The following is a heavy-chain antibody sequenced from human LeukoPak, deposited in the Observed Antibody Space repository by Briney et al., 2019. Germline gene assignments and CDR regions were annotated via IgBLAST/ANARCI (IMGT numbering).Heavy chain of an antibody. CDR3: ARGPSSNWSGLDF. D-gene: IGHD6-13*01. CDR1: GFTFSTYW. CDR2: INSDGSST. Sequence: GGSPRLSCAASGFTFSTYWMHWVRQAPGKGLVWVSRINSDGSSTSYADFVKGRFTISRDNAKNTLYLQVNNLRAEDTAVYYCARGPSSNWSGLDFWGQGTLLTVSS. V-gene: IGHV3-74*01. J-gene: IGHJ4*02.